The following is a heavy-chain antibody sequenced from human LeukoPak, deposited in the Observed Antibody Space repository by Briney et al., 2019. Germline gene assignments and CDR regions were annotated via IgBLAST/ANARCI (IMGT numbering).Heavy chain of an antibody. CDR2: IRSKANNYAT. CDR3: TSNYCSGGSCYLY. CDR1: GFTFSSYG. J-gene: IGHJ4*02. V-gene: IGHV3-73*01. Sequence: PGGTLRLSCAASGFTFSSYGMSWVRQASGKGLEWVGRIRSKANNYATAYVASVKGRFTISRDDSKNTAFLQMNSLKTEDTAVYYCTSNYCSGGSCYLYWGQGTLVTVSS. D-gene: IGHD2-15*01.